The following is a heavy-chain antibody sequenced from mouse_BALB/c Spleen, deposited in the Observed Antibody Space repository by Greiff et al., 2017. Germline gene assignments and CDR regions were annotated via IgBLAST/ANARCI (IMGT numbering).Heavy chain of an antibody. D-gene: IGHD2-1*01. CDR2: IYPGNSDT. CDR1: GYTFTSYW. J-gene: IGHJ3*01. CDR3: TIGLYGNLFAY. Sequence: VQLKQSGTVLARPGASVKMSCKASGYTFTSYWMHWVKQRPGQGLEWIGAIYPGNSDTSYNQKFKGKAKLTAVTSTSTAYMELSSLTNEDSAVYYCTIGLYGNLFAYWGQGTLVTVSA. V-gene: IGHV1-5*01.